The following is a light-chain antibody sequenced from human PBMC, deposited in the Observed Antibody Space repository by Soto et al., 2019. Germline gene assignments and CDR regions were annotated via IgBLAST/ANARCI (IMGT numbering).Light chain of an antibody. CDR1: HSISTP. V-gene: IGKV1-5*01. CDR2: DVS. J-gene: IGKJ1*01. CDR3: QQYDNSRT. Sequence: DMQLTQSHYTLSASVGARVTLTVRASHSISTPLAWYQQRPGRAPRLLIYDVSNLESGVPSRFSGSGSGTEFTLTITSLQPEDFAIYYCQQYDNSRTFGQGTKVDI.